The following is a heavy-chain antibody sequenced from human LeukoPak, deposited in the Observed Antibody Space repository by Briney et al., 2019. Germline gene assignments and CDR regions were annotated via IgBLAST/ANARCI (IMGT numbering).Heavy chain of an antibody. D-gene: IGHD3-3*01. CDR3: ATTYDFWSGHALDY. CDR2: FDPEDGET. Sequence: ASVTVSCTVSGYTLTELSMHWVRQAPGKGLEWMGGFDPEDGETIYAQKFQGRVTMTEDTSTDTAYMELSSLRSEDTAVYYCATTYDFWSGHALDYWGQGTLVTVSS. CDR1: GYTLTELS. J-gene: IGHJ4*02. V-gene: IGHV1-24*01.